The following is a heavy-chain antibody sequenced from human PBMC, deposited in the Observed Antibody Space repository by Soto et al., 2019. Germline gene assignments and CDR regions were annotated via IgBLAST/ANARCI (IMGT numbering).Heavy chain of an antibody. D-gene: IGHD2-21*01. CDR3: ARVEGGAGYYYYGMDV. J-gene: IGHJ6*02. V-gene: IGHV6-1*01. Sequence: PSQTLSLTCSISGDSVSSNSASWNWIRQSPSRGLEWLGRTYYRSKWYNDYAVSVKSRTTINPDTSNNQFPLQLNSVTPEDTAGYYCARVEGGAGYYYYGMDVWGQGTTVTVSS. CDR2: TYYRSKWYN. CDR1: GDSVSSNSAS.